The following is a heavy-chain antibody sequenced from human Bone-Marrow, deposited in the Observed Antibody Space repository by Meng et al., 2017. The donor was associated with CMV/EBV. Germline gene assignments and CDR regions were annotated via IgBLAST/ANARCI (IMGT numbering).Heavy chain of an antibody. CDR2: ISSSSSYI. V-gene: IGHV3-21*01. J-gene: IGHJ6*02. CDR3: ARDLSGGFAGLMGYYYGMDV. D-gene: IGHD3-10*01. CDR1: GFTFSSYS. Sequence: GGSLRLSCAASGFTFSSYSMNWVRQAPGKGLEWVSSISSSSSYIYYADSVKGRFTISRDNAKNSLYLQMNSLRAEDTAVYYCARDLSGGFAGLMGYYYGMDVWGQGTTVTVSS.